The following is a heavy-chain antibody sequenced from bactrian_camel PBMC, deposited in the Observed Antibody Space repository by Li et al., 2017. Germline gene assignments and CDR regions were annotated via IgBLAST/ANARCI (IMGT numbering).Heavy chain of an antibody. CDR2: IDSDGAT. CDR3: AASWGLTATTALGSIIYPDQFGY. CDR1: GYTFNQHC. D-gene: IGHD5*01. V-gene: IGHV3S53*01. Sequence: HVQLVESGGGLVQPGGSLRLSCSASGYTFNQHCMGWFRQAPGKEREGVATIDSDGATQYADSLKGRFTISKDNTKNILYLQMDNLQPEDSATYRCAASWGLTATTALGSIIYPDQFGYWGDGTQVTVS. J-gene: IGHJ6*01.